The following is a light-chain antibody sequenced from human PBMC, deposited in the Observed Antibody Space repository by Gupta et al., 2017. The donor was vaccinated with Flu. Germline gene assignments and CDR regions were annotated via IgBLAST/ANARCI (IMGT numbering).Light chain of an antibody. J-gene: IGKJ2*01. CDR3: QQYGSSPMYT. V-gene: IGKV3-20*01. CDR2: DAS. CDR1: QNIINNN. Sequence: SAGERATLSCSASQNIINNNLAWYQQRPGQAPRLLIYDASSGSGTDFTLTISRLEPEDVAFYYCQQYGSSPMYTFGQGTKVEIK.